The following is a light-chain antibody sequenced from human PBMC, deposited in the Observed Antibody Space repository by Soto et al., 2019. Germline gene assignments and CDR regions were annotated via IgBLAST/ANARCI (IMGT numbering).Light chain of an antibody. Sequence: QSALTQPPSASGSPGQSVTISCTGTSSDVRGYNYVSWYQQHPGKAPKLMIYEVSKRPSGVPHRFSRCISGDTASLTVSGLRSQDEADYYRGSYAFSNYVFGTWTKVTVL. CDR3: GSYAFSNYV. CDR1: SSDVRGYNY. CDR2: EVS. V-gene: IGLV2-8*01. J-gene: IGLJ1*01.